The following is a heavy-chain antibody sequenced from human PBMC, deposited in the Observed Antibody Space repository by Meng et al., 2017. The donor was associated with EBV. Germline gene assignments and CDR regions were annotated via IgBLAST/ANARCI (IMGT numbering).Heavy chain of an antibody. CDR2: ISGSGGST. D-gene: IGHD6-13*01. J-gene: IGHJ4*02. Sequence: EVRLVGSGGGLVQPGGSLRLACAASGFTFSSYAMSWVRQAPGKGLEWVSAISGSGGSTYYADSVKGRFTISRDNSKNTLYLQMNSLRAEDTAVYYCAKDLAGGIAVDYWGQGTLVTVSS. CDR3: AKDLAGGIAVDY. V-gene: IGHV3-23*04. CDR1: GFTFSSYA.